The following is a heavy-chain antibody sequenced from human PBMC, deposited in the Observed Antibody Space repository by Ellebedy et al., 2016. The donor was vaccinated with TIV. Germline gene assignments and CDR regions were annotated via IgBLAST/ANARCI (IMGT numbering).Heavy chain of an antibody. V-gene: IGHV4-39*01. CDR3: ARQQLWLFHYFYHMDV. J-gene: IGHJ6*02. CDR2: IYYNGST. Sequence: MPSETLSLTCTVSRGSISSSAYYRGWIRQPPGKGPEWIGSIYYNGSTHYNPSLRGRVSMSVDTSKNQFSLKLRSVTATDAAVYYCARQQLWLFHYFYHMDVWGQGTTVTVSS. CDR1: RGSISSSAYY. D-gene: IGHD3-16*01.